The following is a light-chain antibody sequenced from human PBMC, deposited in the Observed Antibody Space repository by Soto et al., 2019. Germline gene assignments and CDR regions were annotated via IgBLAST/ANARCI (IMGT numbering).Light chain of an antibody. J-gene: IGKJ1*01. Sequence: DIQMSLSPSTLPSIVGDRVTIICRASQNIGDWLAWYRQKPGTAPKLLIYHASTLVSGVPSRFSGSGSGTEFTLTISSLQPDDFATYFCHQYDTYSFGQGTKVDIK. CDR2: HAS. V-gene: IGKV1-5*02. CDR1: QNIGDW. CDR3: HQYDTYS.